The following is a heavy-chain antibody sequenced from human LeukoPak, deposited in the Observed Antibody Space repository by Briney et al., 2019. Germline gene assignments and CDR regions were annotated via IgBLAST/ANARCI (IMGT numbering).Heavy chain of an antibody. CDR3: ARGGPYSGSYLYYFDY. J-gene: IGHJ4*02. CDR1: GFTFSSYT. D-gene: IGHD1-26*01. V-gene: IGHV3-21*01. CDR2: VSTSGGYI. Sequence: PGGSLRLSCAASGFTFSSYTMHWVRQAPGKGLEWVSSVSTSGGYIYYADSVKGRFTISRDNAKNSLYLQMNSLRAEDTAVYYCARGGPYSGSYLYYFDYWGQGTLVTVSS.